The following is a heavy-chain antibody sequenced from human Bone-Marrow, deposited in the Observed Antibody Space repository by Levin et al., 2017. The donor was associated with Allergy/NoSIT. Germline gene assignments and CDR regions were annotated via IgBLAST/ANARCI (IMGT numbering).Heavy chain of an antibody. CDR2: IYSGGNT. Sequence: PGGSLRLSCAASGFTFSSYAINWVRQAPGKGLEWVSHIYSGGNTFYADSVKGRFTISRDSSKNTLFLQMNSLTAEDTAVYYCANDRGYWGQGTLVTVSS. J-gene: IGHJ4*02. CDR3: ANDRGY. V-gene: IGHV3-66*01. CDR1: GFTFSSYA.